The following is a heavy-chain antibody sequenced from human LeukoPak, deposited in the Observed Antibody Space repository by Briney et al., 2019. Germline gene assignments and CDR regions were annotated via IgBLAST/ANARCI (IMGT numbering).Heavy chain of an antibody. V-gene: IGHV3-23*01. Sequence: GGSLRLSCAASGFTFSSYAMSWVRQAPGKGLEWVSAISGSGGSTYYADSVKGRFTISRDNSKNTLYLQMNSLRAEDTAVYYCAKDPLWFGESQYYYYMDVWDKGTTVTVSS. CDR3: AKDPLWFGESQYYYYMDV. J-gene: IGHJ6*03. D-gene: IGHD3-10*01. CDR2: ISGSGGST. CDR1: GFTFSSYA.